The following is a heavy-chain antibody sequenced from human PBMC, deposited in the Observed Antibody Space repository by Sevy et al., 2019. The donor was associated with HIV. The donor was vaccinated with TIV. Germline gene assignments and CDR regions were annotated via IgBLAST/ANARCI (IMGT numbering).Heavy chain of an antibody. CDR2: IKSKADGGTT. J-gene: IGHJ6*02. V-gene: IGHV3-15*01. Sequence: GGSLRLSCAASGFTFTYAWMIWVRQAPGKGLEWVGRIKSKADGGTTDYAEPVKGRFTISRDDSKNTLYLQMNSLKTEDTAVYYCSTDPIIVLLVTNGMDVWGQGTTVTVSS. D-gene: IGHD2-8*02. CDR1: GFTFTYAW. CDR3: STDPIIVLLVTNGMDV.